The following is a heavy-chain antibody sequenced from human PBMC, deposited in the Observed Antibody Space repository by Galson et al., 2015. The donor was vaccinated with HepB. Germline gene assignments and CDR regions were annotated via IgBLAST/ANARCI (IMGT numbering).Heavy chain of an antibody. V-gene: IGHV4-39*01. J-gene: IGHJ4*02. CDR1: GGSISSSSYY. CDR3: AGSLAAAGKIDY. Sequence: SETLSLTCTVSGGSISSSSYYWGWIRQPPGKGLEWIGSIYYSGSTYYNPSLKSRVTISVDTSKNQFSLKLSSVTAADTAVYYCAGSLAAAGKIDYWGQGTLVTVSS. D-gene: IGHD6-13*01. CDR2: IYYSGST.